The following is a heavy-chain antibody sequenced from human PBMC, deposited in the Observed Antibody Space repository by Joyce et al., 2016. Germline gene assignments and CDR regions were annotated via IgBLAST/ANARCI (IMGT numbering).Heavy chain of an antibody. CDR3: ALRYKDNPEYGFDV. D-gene: IGHD1-14*01. CDR2: IDWDDEK. CDR1: GFSISTSGMC. V-gene: IGHV2-70*01. Sequence: QVTLRESGPALVKPTQTLTLTCTFSGFSISTSGMCVTWIRQPPGKALEWLALIDWDDEKYYSSSLRTRLTVSKDTSKNQVVLTMTTMDPLDTATYFCALRYKDNPEYGFDVWGQGTTVTVSS. J-gene: IGHJ6*02.